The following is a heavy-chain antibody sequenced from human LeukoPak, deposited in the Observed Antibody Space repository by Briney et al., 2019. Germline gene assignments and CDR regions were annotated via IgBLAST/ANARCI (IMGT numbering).Heavy chain of an antibody. J-gene: IGHJ5*02. Sequence: GGSLRLSCAASGFTFSSYSMNWVRQAPGKGLEWVSSISSSSSYIYYADSVKGRFTISRDNAKNSLYLQMNSLRAKDTAVYYCARAGDIVVVPAAIDNWFDPWGQGTLVTVSS. D-gene: IGHD2-2*01. V-gene: IGHV3-21*01. CDR1: GFTFSSYS. CDR2: ISSSSSYI. CDR3: ARAGDIVVVPAAIDNWFDP.